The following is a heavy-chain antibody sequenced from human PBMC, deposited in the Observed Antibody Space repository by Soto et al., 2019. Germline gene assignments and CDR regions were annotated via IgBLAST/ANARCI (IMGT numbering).Heavy chain of an antibody. CDR2: IIPILGIA. Sequence: ASVKVSCKASGGTFSSYTISWVRQAPGQGLEWMGRIIPILGIANYAQKFQGRVTITADKSTSTAYMELSSLRSEDTAVYYRARSPYYYYYMDVWGKGTTVTVSS. J-gene: IGHJ6*03. CDR3: ARSPYYYYYMDV. CDR1: GGTFSSYT. V-gene: IGHV1-69*02.